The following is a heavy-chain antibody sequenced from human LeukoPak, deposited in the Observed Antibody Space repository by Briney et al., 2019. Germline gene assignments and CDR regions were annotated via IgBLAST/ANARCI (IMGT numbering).Heavy chain of an antibody. CDR3: ARSKSGSYYYYGMDV. CDR1: GGSLSGYY. Sequence: SETLSLTCAVYGGSLSGYYWSWIRQPPGKGLEWIGYIYYSGSTYYNPSLKSRLTISVDTSKNQFSLDLSSVTAADTAVYYCARSKSGSYYYYGMDVWGQGTTVTVSS. J-gene: IGHJ6*02. V-gene: IGHV4-34*09. CDR2: IYYSGST. D-gene: IGHD1-26*01.